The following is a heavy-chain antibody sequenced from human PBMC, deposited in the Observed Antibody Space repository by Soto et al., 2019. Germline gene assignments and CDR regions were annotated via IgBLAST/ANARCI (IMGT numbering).Heavy chain of an antibody. Sequence: SGGSLRLSCAASGFTFSSYWMHWVRQAPGKGLVWVSRINSDGSSTSYADSVKGRFTISRDNAKNTLYLQMNSLRAEDTAVYYCASSLGIGEATMEIYYYYGMDVWGQGTTVTVSS. CDR3: ASSLGIGEATMEIYYYYGMDV. D-gene: IGHD5-12*01. V-gene: IGHV3-74*01. CDR1: GFTFSSYW. J-gene: IGHJ6*02. CDR2: INSDGSST.